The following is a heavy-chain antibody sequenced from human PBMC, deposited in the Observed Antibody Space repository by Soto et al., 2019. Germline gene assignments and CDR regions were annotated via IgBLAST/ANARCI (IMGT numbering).Heavy chain of an antibody. V-gene: IGHV3-11*06. CDR1: VFTFGDSY. D-gene: IGHD2-15*01. Sequence: VGSLRLSCAGSVFTFGDSYMSCIRHAPGKGLEWLSYISPGSRYPAYADSVKGRFTISRDNAKRSLYLQMMSLTAEDTAIYYCVRGGGGGLFEPWGQGTMVNVSS. CDR3: VRGGGGGLFEP. CDR2: ISPGSRYP. J-gene: IGHJ5*02.